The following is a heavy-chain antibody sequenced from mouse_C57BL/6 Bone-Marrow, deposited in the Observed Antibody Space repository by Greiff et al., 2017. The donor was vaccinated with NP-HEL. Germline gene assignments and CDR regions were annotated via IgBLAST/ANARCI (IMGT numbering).Heavy chain of an antibody. V-gene: IGHV1-69*01. CDR1: GYTFTSYW. CDR3: ARRRWLPHYAMDY. J-gene: IGHJ4*01. Sequence: VQLQQPGAELVMPGASVKLSCKASGYTFTSYWMHWVKQRPGQGLEWIGEIDPSDSYTNYNQKFKGKSTFTVDKSSSTAYMQLSSLTSEDAAVYYCARRRWLPHYAMDYWGQGTSVTVSS. D-gene: IGHD2-3*01. CDR2: IDPSDSYT.